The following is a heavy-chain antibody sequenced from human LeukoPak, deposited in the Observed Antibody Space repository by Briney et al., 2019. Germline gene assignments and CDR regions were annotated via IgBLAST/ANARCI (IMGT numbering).Heavy chain of an antibody. CDR2: IYYSGST. D-gene: IGHD3-16*02. CDR1: GGSISSSGYY. V-gene: IGHV4-39*07. Sequence: PSETLSLTRTVSGGSISSSGYYWGWIRQPPGKGLEWIGSIYYSGSTYYNPSLKSRVTISVDTSKNQFSLKLSSVTAADTAVYYCAREYYDYVWGSYRYSGIFDYWGQGTLVTVSS. CDR3: AREYYDYVWGSYRYSGIFDY. J-gene: IGHJ4*02.